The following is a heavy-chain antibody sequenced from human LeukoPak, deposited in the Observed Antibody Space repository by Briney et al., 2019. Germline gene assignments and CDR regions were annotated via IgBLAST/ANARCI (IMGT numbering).Heavy chain of an antibody. CDR1: GGSISSYY. CDR3: SRENGAFSPFGY. Sequence: PSETLSLTCSVSGGSISSYYWSWIRQPPGKGLEWIGEISLTGLTHYNPSLESRVTVSLDKSKNQLSLNLTSVTAADTAVYYCSRENGAFSPFGYWGQGTLVTVLS. J-gene: IGHJ4*02. CDR2: ISLTGLT. D-gene: IGHD2-8*01. V-gene: IGHV4-59*12.